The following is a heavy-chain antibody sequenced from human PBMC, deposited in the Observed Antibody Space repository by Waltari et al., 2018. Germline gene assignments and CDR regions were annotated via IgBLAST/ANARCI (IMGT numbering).Heavy chain of an antibody. CDR2: IIPIFGTAP. Sequence: QVQMVQSGAEVKKPGSSVRVSCKASGATFGSYAITWVRQAPGEGLEWMGGIIPIFGTAPNYAQKFQGRLTVTADESTATVYMDLSSLRSDDTAVYYCARRQLGGPFDPWGQGTLVSVSS. CDR3: ARRQLGGPFDP. D-gene: IGHD3-16*01. J-gene: IGHJ5*02. CDR1: GATFGSYA. V-gene: IGHV1-69*12.